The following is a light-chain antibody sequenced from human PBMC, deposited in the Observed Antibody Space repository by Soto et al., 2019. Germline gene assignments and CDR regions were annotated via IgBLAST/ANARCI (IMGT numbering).Light chain of an antibody. Sequence: QSVLTHPASVSGSPRHGLPIFCTGTSSDVGLYNYVSWYQQHPDKVPKLIIYDVTNRPSGVSDRFSGSKSGNTASLTISGLQADDEADYYCSSFTTSSTYVFGTGTKVTVL. V-gene: IGLV2-14*01. CDR3: SSFTTSSTYV. CDR1: SSDVGLYNY. J-gene: IGLJ1*01. CDR2: DVT.